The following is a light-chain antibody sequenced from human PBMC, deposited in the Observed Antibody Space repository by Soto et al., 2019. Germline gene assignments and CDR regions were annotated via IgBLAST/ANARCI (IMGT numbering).Light chain of an antibody. CDR3: NSYAGDIIRFV. CDR1: SSDVGAYKY. CDR2: EVS. V-gene: IGLV2-14*01. Sequence: ALTQPASVSGSPGQSVTISCTGTSSDVGAYKYVSWYQQHPGKAPKLMIYEVSNRPSGVSNRFSGSKSGNTASLTISGLQADDEDDYYCNSYAGDIIRFVFGTGTKVTVL. J-gene: IGLJ1*01.